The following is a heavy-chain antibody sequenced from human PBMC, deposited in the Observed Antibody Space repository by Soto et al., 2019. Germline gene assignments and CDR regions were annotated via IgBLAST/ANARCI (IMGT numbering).Heavy chain of an antibody. CDR3: ARGGDFGVVYY. CDR2: IYYSGST. J-gene: IGHJ4*02. V-gene: IGHV4-30-4*01. Sequence: SETLSLTCTVSGGSITSGEYYWNWIRQPPGKGLEWIGYIYYSGSTYFNPSLKSRVTISADTSKNQFSLNLTSVTAADAAVYYCARGGDFGVVYYWGQGTLVTVSS. CDR1: GGSITSGEYY. D-gene: IGHD3-3*01.